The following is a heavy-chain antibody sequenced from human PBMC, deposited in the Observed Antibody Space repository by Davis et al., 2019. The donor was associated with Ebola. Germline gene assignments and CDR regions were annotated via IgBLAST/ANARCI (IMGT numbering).Heavy chain of an antibody. CDR1: GGSFSGYY. J-gene: IGHJ4*02. D-gene: IGHD1-14*01. CDR2: IHHSGIT. CDR3: ARSGGGRSPDYGEF. V-gene: IGHV4-34*01. Sequence: MPSETLSLTCGVFGGSFSGYYWSWIRQTPGRGLEWIGEIHHSGITTYAPSLKNRVTISADTSKSQFSLKLNSVTAADTAVYYCARSGGGRSPDYGEFWGQGTLVTVSS.